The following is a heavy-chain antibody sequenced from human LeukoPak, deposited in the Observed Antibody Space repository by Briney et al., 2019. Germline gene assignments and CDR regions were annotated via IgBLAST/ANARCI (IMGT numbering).Heavy chain of an antibody. V-gene: IGHV1-46*01. CDR3: ARRNNGPMPLDY. CDR1: GYTFTSYY. D-gene: IGHD2-2*01. J-gene: IGHJ4*02. Sequence: GASVKVSCKASGYTFTSYYMHWVRQAPGQGLEWMGIINPSGGSTSYAQKFQGRVTMTRDTSTSTVYMELSSLRSEDTTVYYCARRNNGPMPLDYWGQGTLVTVSS. CDR2: INPSGGST.